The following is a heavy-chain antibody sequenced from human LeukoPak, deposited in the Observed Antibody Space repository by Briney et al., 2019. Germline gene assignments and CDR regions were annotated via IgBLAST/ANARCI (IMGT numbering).Heavy chain of an antibody. CDR3: ARSRSSSWNTYYFDY. V-gene: IGHV3-30-3*01. Sequence: PGGSLRLSCAASGFTFSSYAMHWVRQAPGKGLEWVAVISYDGSNKYYADSVKGRFTISRDNSKNTLYLQMNSLRAEDTAVYYCARSRSSSWNTYYFDYWGQGTLVTVSS. D-gene: IGHD6-13*01. J-gene: IGHJ4*02. CDR2: ISYDGSNK. CDR1: GFTFSSYA.